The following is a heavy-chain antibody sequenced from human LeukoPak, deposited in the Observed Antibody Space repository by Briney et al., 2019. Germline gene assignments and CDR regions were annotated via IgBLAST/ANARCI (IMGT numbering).Heavy chain of an antibody. CDR3: ARDLMDTSMWEFDY. D-gene: IGHD5-18*01. J-gene: IGHJ4*02. CDR2: IKPNSGDT. CDR1: GYTLTELS. V-gene: IGHV1-2*02. Sequence: GASVKVSCKVSGYTLTELSMHWVRQAPGQGLEWMGWIKPNSGDTKYTQKFQGRVTLTRDTSISTAYMELSRLRSDDTAVYYCARDLMDTSMWEFDYWGQGTPVTVSS.